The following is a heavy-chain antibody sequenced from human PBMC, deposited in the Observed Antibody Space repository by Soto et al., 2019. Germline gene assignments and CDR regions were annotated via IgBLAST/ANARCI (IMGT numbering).Heavy chain of an antibody. D-gene: IGHD5-18*01. CDR3: ARVPGNTYGYQN. Sequence: PGGSLRLSCAASGLTFSNYAMTWVRQAPGKGLEWVSTISGSGGTIYYADSVKGRFTISRDNSKNTLYLQMSSLRVEDTAVYYCARVPGNTYGYQNWGQGTLVTVSS. CDR1: GLTFSNYA. CDR2: ISGSGGTI. J-gene: IGHJ4*02. V-gene: IGHV3-23*01.